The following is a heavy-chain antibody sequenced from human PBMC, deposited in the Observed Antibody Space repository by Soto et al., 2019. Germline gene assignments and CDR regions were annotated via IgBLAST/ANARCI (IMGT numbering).Heavy chain of an antibody. J-gene: IGHJ6*02. D-gene: IGHD3-3*01. CDR3: AQAARFTIFGVLRSPVYYYYGMDV. Sequence: ASVKVSCKASGYTFTSYGISWVRQAPGQGLEWMGWLSAYNGNTNYAQKLPGRVTITTDASTSTAYMELSSLRSEDTAVYYCAQAARFTIFGVLRSPVYYYYGMDVWGQGTTVTVSS. CDR2: LSAYNGNT. V-gene: IGHV1-18*01. CDR1: GYTFTSYG.